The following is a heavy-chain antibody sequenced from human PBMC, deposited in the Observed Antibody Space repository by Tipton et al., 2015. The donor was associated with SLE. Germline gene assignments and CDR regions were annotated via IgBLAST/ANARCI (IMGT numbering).Heavy chain of an antibody. V-gene: IGHV4-34*01. J-gene: IGHJ5*02. Sequence: GLVKPSETLSLTCAVYGGSFSANYWTWIRQPPGKGLEWIGEIYHTGSTNYNPSLDSRVTISVDTSKNQFSLKLSSVTAADTAVYYCASMPPGYCSSTSCYTTPNWFDPWGQGTLVTVSS. D-gene: IGHD2-2*02. CDR3: ASMPPGYCSSTSCYTTPNWFDP. CDR2: IYHTGST. CDR1: GGSFSANY.